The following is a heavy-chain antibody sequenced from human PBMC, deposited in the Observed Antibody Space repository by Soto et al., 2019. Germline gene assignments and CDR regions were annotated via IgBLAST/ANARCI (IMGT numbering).Heavy chain of an antibody. CDR1: GFTFSSYA. Sequence: PGGSLRLSCAASGFTFSSYAMSWVRQAPEKGLEWVSIITSDGRTYYADSVKGRFTISRDNSKNTVYLQMNSLRAEDTAVYYCAKDYSTVTTDPLSVVLFDYWGQGALVTVSS. J-gene: IGHJ4*02. CDR3: AKDYSTVTTDPLSVVLFDY. CDR2: ITSDGRT. D-gene: IGHD4-17*01. V-gene: IGHV3-23*01.